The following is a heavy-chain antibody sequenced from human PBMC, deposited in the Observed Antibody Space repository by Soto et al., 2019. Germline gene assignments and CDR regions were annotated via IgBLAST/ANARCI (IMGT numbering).Heavy chain of an antibody. CDR1: GGSISSSSYY. D-gene: IGHD3-10*01. CDR2: IYYSGST. V-gene: IGHV4-39*01. CDR3: ARQEYIHYYGSGSYPRMAYYYYYYMDV. J-gene: IGHJ6*03. Sequence: SETLSLTCTVSGGSISSSSYYWGWIRQPPGKGLEWIGSIYYSGSTYYNPSLKSRVTISVDTSKNQFSLRLSSVTAAYTAVYYCARQEYIHYYGSGSYPRMAYYYYYYMDVWGKGTTVTVSS.